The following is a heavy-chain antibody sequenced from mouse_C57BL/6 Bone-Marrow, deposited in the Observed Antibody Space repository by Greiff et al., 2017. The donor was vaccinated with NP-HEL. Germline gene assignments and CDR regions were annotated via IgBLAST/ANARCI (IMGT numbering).Heavy chain of an antibody. CDR3: TGLYYDYGCYFDV. V-gene: IGHV1-5*01. CDR2: IYPGNSDT. J-gene: IGHJ1*03. CDR1: GYTFTSYW. D-gene: IGHD2-4*01. Sequence: VQLQQSGTVLARPGASVKMSCKTSGYTFTSYWMHWVKQRPGQGLEWIGAIYPGNSDTSYNQKFKGKAKLTAVTSASTAYLELSSLTNEDSAVYYCTGLYYDYGCYFDVWGTGTTVTVSS.